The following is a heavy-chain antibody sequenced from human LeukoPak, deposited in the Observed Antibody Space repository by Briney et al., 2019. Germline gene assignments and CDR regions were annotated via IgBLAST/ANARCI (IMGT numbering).Heavy chain of an antibody. CDR2: ISSSSTHI. D-gene: IGHD6-13*01. V-gene: IGHV3-21*01. CDR1: GFTLSSYS. J-gene: IGHJ5*02. CDR3: ARPPYSSSWDPGWFDP. Sequence: GGSLRLSCAASGFTLSSYSMNWVRQAPGKGLEWVSYISSSSTHIYYADSVRGRFTISRDNAKNSLYLQMNSLRAEDTAVYYCARPPYSSSWDPGWFDPWGQGTLITVSS.